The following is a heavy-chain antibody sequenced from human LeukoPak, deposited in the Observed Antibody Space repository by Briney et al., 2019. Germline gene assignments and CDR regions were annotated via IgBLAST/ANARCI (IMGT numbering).Heavy chain of an antibody. CDR1: GGSFSGYY. V-gene: IGHV4-34*01. Sequence: SETLSLTCAVYGGSFSGYYWSWIRQPPGKGLEWIGEINHSGSTNYNPSLKSRVTISVDTSKNQFSLKLSSVTAADTAVYYCARGKIAARHYFDYWGQGTLVTVSS. D-gene: IGHD6-6*01. J-gene: IGHJ4*02. CDR2: INHSGST. CDR3: ARGKIAARHYFDY.